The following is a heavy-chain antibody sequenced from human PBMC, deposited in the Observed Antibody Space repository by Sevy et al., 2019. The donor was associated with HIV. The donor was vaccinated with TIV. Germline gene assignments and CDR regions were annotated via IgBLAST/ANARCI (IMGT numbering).Heavy chain of an antibody. V-gene: IGHV1-24*01. D-gene: IGHD3-22*01. Sequence: ASVKVSCKVSGYTLTELSVHWVRQAPGKGLEWMATFDPEDDEKIYAQKFQGRVNMTVDTSTDTAYMELSSLRSEDTAVYYCATTKDYYDSSGYPFDYWGQGTLVTVSS. CDR2: FDPEDDEK. CDR3: ATTKDYYDSSGYPFDY. J-gene: IGHJ4*02. CDR1: GYTLTELS.